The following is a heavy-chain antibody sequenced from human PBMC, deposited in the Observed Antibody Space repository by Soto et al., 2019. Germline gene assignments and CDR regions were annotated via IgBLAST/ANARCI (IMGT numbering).Heavy chain of an antibody. CDR3: ARWAYSGYDWSAFDI. CDR2: ISSSSSYI. V-gene: IGHV3-21*01. D-gene: IGHD5-12*01. CDR1: GFTFSSYI. Sequence: GGSLRLSCAASGFTFSSYIMNWVRQAPGKGLEWVSSISSSSSYIYYADSVKGRFTISRDNAKNSLYLQMNSLRAEDTAVYYCARWAYSGYDWSAFDIWGQGTMLNVSS. J-gene: IGHJ3*02.